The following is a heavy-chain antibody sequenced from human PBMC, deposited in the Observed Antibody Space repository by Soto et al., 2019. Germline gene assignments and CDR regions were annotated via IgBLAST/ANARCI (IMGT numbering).Heavy chain of an antibody. J-gene: IGHJ4*02. Sequence: QVQLVESGGGVVQPGRSLRLSCVASGLSFSSYAFHWVRQAPGKGLERVAIISNDGSNKQYADSVKGRFAISRDNSKQTVYLQMDSLRGDDTAVYYCGKEKRFLESAYFDYWGQGTLVTVSA. V-gene: IGHV3-30*18. CDR2: ISNDGSNK. D-gene: IGHD3-3*01. CDR1: GLSFSSYA. CDR3: GKEKRFLESAYFDY.